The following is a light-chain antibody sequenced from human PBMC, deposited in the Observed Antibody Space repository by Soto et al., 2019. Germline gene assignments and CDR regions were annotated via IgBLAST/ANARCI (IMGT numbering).Light chain of an antibody. CDR3: SSYTSTSTRVV. V-gene: IGLV2-14*01. Sequence: QSALTHPASVSGSPGQSITISCTGTSSDIGGYDYVSWYQQYPGKVPKLMIYDVTNRASGVPSRFSASKSGDTASLTISGRQAEDEADYYCSSYTSTSTRVVFGGGTQLTVL. CDR2: DVT. J-gene: IGLJ2*01. CDR1: SSDIGGYDY.